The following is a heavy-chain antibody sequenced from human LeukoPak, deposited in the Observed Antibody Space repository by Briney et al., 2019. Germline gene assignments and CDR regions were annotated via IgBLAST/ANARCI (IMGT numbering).Heavy chain of an antibody. Sequence: ASVKVSCKASGYTFTGYYMHWVRQAPGQGLEWMRWINPNSGGTNYAQKFQGRVTMTRDTSISTAYMELSRLRSDDTAVYYCARDGKLKWLQLINWGQGTLVTVSS. J-gene: IGHJ4*02. D-gene: IGHD5-12*01. CDR3: ARDGKLKWLQLIN. CDR1: GYTFTGYY. CDR2: INPNSGGT. V-gene: IGHV1-2*02.